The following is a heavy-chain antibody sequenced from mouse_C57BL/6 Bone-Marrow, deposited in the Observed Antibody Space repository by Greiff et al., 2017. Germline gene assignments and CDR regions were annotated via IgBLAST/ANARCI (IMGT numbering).Heavy chain of an antibody. CDR2: ISNLAYSI. D-gene: IGHD2-5*01. J-gene: IGHJ1*01. V-gene: IGHV5-15*01. CDR1: GFTFSDYG. Sequence: EVKLMESGGGLVQPGGSLKLSCAASGFTFSDYGMAWVRQAPRKGPEWVAFISNLAYSIYYADTVTGRFTISRGNAKNTLYLEMSSLRSEDTAMYYCARRALYYSNYLYWYFPVRGAEDTVPVS. CDR3: ARRALYYSNYLYWYFPV.